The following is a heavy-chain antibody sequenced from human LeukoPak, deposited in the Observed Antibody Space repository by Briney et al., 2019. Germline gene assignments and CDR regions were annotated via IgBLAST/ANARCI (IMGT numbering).Heavy chain of an antibody. J-gene: IGHJ1*01. D-gene: IGHD6-19*01. CDR3: ATAWSGWYEVYFQH. CDR1: GCTFSSYA. CDR2: IIPIFGTA. Sequence: SVTLSCTASGCTFSSYAISWVRQAPGQGLEWMGGIIPIFGTANYAQTFQGRVTITADKSTSTAYMELSSLRSEDTAVYYCATAWSGWYEVYFQHWGQGTLVTVSS. V-gene: IGHV1-69*06.